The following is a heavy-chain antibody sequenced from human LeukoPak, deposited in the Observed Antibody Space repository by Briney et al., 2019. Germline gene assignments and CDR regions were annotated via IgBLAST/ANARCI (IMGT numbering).Heavy chain of an antibody. D-gene: IGHD3-22*01. CDR2: IHTSGST. Sequence: SQTLSLTCTVSGGSISSGSYYWSWIRQPAGKGLEWIGRIHTSGSTNYNPSLKSRITMSVDTSKNQFSLKLSSVTAADTAVYYCARDQYYYDNNVYSPFDYWGQGTLVTVSS. V-gene: IGHV4-61*02. J-gene: IGHJ4*02. CDR1: GGSISSGSYY. CDR3: ARDQYYYDNNVYSPFDY.